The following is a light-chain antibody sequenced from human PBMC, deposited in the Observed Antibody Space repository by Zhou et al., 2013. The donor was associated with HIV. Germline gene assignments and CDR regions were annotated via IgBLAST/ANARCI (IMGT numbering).Light chain of an antibody. CDR1: QGISSY. J-gene: IGKJ4*01. V-gene: IGKV1-39*01. CDR2: AAS. CDR3: QQSYSKPLT. Sequence: IQLTQSPSSLSASVGDRVTITCRASQGISSYLNWYQQKPGKAPKVLIYAASSLQSGVPSRFSGSGSGTDFTLTISSLQPEDFATYYCQQSYSKPLTFGGGTNVDIK.